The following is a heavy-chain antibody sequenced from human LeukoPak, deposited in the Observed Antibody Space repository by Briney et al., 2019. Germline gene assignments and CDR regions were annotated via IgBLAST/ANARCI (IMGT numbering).Heavy chain of an antibody. J-gene: IGHJ4*02. CDR1: GITVSTNY. CDR2: AFSDGRT. Sequence: GGSLRLSCAASGITVSTNYMSWVRQAPGKGLEWVSIAFSDGRTFYADSVKGRFTISGDNSKNTLYLQMNSLRAEDTAVYYCARDSSSWVLNWGQGTLVTVSS. D-gene: IGHD6-13*01. V-gene: IGHV3-53*01. CDR3: ARDSSSWVLN.